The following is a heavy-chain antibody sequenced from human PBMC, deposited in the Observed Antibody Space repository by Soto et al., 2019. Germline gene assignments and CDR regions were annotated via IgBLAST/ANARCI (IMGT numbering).Heavy chain of an antibody. CDR2: INPKSGGT. D-gene: IGHD3-22*01. Sequence: GASVKVSCKASGYSFTDYHIHWVRQAPGQGLEWLGRINPKSGGTSTAQKFQGWVTMTTDTSISTASMELTRLTSDDTAIYYCARLGSYYYDSSGNDYWGQGTLVTVSS. CDR3: ARLGSYYYDSSGNDY. J-gene: IGHJ4*02. V-gene: IGHV1-2*04. CDR1: GYSFTDYH.